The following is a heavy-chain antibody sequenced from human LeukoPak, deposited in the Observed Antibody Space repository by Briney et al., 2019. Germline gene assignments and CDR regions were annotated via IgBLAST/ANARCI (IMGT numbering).Heavy chain of an antibody. D-gene: IGHD6-13*01. J-gene: IGHJ4*02. CDR1: SGSNNAYY. Sequence: SETLSLTCTVSSGSNNAYYWSWIRQPPGQGLEWIGYIHYSGSTKYNPSLKSRVTISVDTSKNQFSLKLSSVTADDTDVSYCASSIVATGNRPFDNWGQGTLVTVTS. V-gene: IGHV4-59*01. CDR2: IHYSGST. CDR3: ASSIVATGNRPFDN.